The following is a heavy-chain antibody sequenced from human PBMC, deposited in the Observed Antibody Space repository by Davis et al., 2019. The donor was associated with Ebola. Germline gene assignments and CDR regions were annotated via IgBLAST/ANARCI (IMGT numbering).Heavy chain of an antibody. Sequence: GESLKISCQGSRYNFTNYWISWVRQMPGKGLEWAGRIDPSDSYTNYSPSFQGHVTISADKSISTAYLQWSSLKASDTAMYYCARAEQLLYLGYYYYGVDVWGQGTTVTVSS. CDR3: ARAEQLLYLGYYYYGVDV. CDR2: IDPSDSYT. CDR1: RYNFTNYW. V-gene: IGHV5-10-1*01. J-gene: IGHJ6*02. D-gene: IGHD2-2*02.